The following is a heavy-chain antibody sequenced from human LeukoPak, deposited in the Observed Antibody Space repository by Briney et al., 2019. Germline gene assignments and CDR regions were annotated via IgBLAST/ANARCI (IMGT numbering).Heavy chain of an antibody. D-gene: IGHD3-22*01. V-gene: IGHV3-11*04. Sequence: GGSLRLSCAASGFTSSDYYMSWIRQAPGKGLEWVSYISSSGSTIYYADSVKGRFTISRDNAKNSLYLQMNSLRAEDTAVYYCARERYYYDSSGYLFDYWGQGTLVTVSS. CDR3: ARERYYYDSSGYLFDY. J-gene: IGHJ4*02. CDR1: GFTSSDYY. CDR2: ISSSGSTI.